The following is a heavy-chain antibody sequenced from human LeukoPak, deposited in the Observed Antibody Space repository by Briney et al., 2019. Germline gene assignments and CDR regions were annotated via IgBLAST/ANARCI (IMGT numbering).Heavy chain of an antibody. Sequence: SETLSLTCTVSGGSMSTYYCSWSRQPPGKALEWIGYIFYSGGTTYNPSLKSRVSISVDTSKNQFSLRLTSVTAADTAVYYCARHYSSAPYGMDVWGQGTTVTVSS. CDR1: GGSMSTYY. D-gene: IGHD4-11*01. CDR2: IFYSGGT. J-gene: IGHJ6*02. V-gene: IGHV4-59*01. CDR3: ARHYSSAPYGMDV.